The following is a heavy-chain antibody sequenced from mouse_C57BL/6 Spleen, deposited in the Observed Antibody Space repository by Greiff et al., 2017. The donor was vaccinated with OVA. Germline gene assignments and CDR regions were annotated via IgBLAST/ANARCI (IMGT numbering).Heavy chain of an antibody. Sequence: EVKLVESGPELVKPGASVKIPCKASGYTFTDYNMDWVKQSHGKSLEWIGDINPNNGGTIYNQKFKGKATLTVDKSSSTAYMELRSLTSEDTAVYYCARDGYYVDFDVWGTGTTVTVSS. V-gene: IGHV1-18*01. CDR1: GYTFTDYN. CDR3: ARDGYYVDFDV. D-gene: IGHD2-3*01. CDR2: INPNNGGT. J-gene: IGHJ1*03.